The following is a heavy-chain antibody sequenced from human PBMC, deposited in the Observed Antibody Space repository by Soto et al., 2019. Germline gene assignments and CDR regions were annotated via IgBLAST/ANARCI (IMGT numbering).Heavy chain of an antibody. CDR2: ISYDGSDN. J-gene: IGHJ4*02. CDR1: GFTFSAYG. D-gene: IGHD2-15*01. V-gene: IGHV3-30*18. Sequence: QVQLVESGGGVVKPGRSLRLSCAASGFTFSAYGMHWVRQAPGKGLEWVAVISYDGSDNYYADSVKGRFTISRDNSNNTLFLQMNSLRAEDTTVYYCAKSLAPRYSCADYWGQGTLVTVSS. CDR3: AKSLAPRYSCADY.